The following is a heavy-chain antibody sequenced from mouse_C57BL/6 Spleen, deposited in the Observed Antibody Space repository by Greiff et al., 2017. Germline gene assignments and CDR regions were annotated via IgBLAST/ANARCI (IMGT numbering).Heavy chain of an antibody. V-gene: IGHV1-5*01. D-gene: IGHD2-4*01. CDR3: TGHYEYDYALDY. J-gene: IGHJ2*01. CDR2: IYPGNSDT. Sequence: EVQLQQSGTVLARPGASVKMSCKTSGYTFTSYWMHWVKQRPGQGLEWIGGIYPGNSDTSYNQKFKGKAKLTAVTSSSTTYMELSSLTNEDSAVYYCTGHYEYDYALDYWGQGTTLTVSS. CDR1: GYTFTSYW.